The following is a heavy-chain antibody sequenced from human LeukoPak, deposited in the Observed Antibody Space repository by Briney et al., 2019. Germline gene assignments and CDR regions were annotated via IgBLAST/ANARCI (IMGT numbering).Heavy chain of an antibody. V-gene: IGHV3-23*01. J-gene: IGHJ4*02. Sequence: GGSLRLSCAASGFTFSSYAMSWVRQAPGKGLEWVSAISGSGGSTYYADSVKGRFTISRDNSKNTLYLQMNSLRAEDTAVYYCAKDGTSSGWYGAYFDYWGQGTLVTVSS. CDR3: AKDGTSSGWYGAYFDY. CDR2: ISGSGGST. D-gene: IGHD6-19*01. CDR1: GFTFSSYA.